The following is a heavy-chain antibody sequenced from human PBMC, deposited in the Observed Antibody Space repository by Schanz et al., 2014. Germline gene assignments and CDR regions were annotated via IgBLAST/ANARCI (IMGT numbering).Heavy chain of an antibody. V-gene: IGHV3-21*01. J-gene: IGHJ2*01. CDR1: GFTFSNFA. CDR3: ARSTYYDILTGQTHTRVDVRYFDL. D-gene: IGHD3-9*01. CDR2: LSARGHRT. Sequence: VQLVESGGGVVQPGRSLRLSCAASGFTFSNFAIHWVRQAPGKGLEWVSALSARGHRTQYADSVRGRFTISRDNAKNSLFLQMPSLRADDAAVYYCARSTYYDILTGQTHTRVDVRYFDLWGRGTLVTVSS.